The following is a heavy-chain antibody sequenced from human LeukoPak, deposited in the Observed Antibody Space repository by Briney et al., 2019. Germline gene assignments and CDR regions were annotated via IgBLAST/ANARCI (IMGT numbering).Heavy chain of an antibody. V-gene: IGHV4-4*02. CDR1: GFTFSSYAM. J-gene: IGHJ4*02. CDR3: AGAGTYYLDN. D-gene: IGHD3-10*01. Sequence: GSLRLSCAASGFTFSSYAMSWVRQAPGKGLEWIGEIEDRGNTNYNPSLKSRVTISVDKSKNQFSLKLSSLTAADTAVYYCAGAGTYYLDNWGQGTLVTVSS. CDR2: IEDRGNT.